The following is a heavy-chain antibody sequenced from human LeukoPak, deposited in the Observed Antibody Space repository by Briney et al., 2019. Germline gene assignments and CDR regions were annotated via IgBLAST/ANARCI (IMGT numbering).Heavy chain of an antibody. D-gene: IGHD6-19*01. V-gene: IGHV4-34*01. J-gene: IGHJ4*02. Sequence: SETLSLTCAVYGGSFSGYYWSWVRQPPGKGLEWIGEINHSGSTHYNPSLKSRVTISVDTSKNQFSLKLSSVTAADTAVYYCARVGAARAVAGTWSLDYWGQGTLVTVSS. CDR1: GGSFSGYY. CDR3: ARVGAARAVAGTWSLDY. CDR2: INHSGST.